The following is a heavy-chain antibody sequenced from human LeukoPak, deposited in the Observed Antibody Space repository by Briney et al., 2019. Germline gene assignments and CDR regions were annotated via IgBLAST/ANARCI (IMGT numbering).Heavy chain of an antibody. J-gene: IGHJ4*02. CDR2: ISYDGSNK. CDR1: GFTFSSYG. Sequence: GGPLKLSCAASGFTFSSYGMNWVRQAPAKGLEWVPVISYDGSNKYYADSVKGRFTISRDNSKNTLYLQMNSLRAEDTAVYYCAKDTGETGGYYFDYWGQGTLVTVSS. CDR3: AKDTGETGGYYFDY. V-gene: IGHV3-30*18. D-gene: IGHD2-21*01.